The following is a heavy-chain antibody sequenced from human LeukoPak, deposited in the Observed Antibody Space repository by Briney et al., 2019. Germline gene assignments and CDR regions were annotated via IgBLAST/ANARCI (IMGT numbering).Heavy chain of an antibody. D-gene: IGHD3-10*01. Sequence: SQTLSLTCTVSGDSIRSGDYYWSWIRQPPGKGLEWIGYIYYSVTTYYNPSLKSRVTIEVDTSKNQFSLRLSSVTAADAAVYYCARVETSYYGSGTYEDWFDPWGQGTLVIVSS. J-gene: IGHJ5*02. V-gene: IGHV4-30-4*01. CDR3: ARVETSYYGSGTYEDWFDP. CDR1: GDSIRSGDYY. CDR2: IYYSVTT.